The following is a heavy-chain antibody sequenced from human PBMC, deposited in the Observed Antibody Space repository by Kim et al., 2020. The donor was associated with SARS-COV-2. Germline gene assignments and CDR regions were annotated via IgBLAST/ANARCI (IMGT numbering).Heavy chain of an antibody. CDR2: IRSNTYGGTT. Sequence: GGSLRLSCAASGFALGDSPMSWLRQAPGKGLELLGYIRSNTYGGTTEYGASVKGRFTLSRDNSKNVAYLQMNILKSEDTGVYYCARAVSQSGDVFDIWG. CDR1: GFALGDSP. J-gene: IGHJ3*02. D-gene: IGHD3-10*01. CDR3: ARAVSQSGDVFDI. V-gene: IGHV3-49*03.